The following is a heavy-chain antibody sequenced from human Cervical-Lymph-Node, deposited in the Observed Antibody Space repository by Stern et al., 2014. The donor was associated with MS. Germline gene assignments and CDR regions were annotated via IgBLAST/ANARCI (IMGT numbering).Heavy chain of an antibody. CDR1: GYKFSISW. V-gene: IGHV5-51*01. D-gene: IGHD1-14*01. CDR2: IYPGFSEP. CDR3: ARQTTAWASDV. Sequence: EVQLVESGAALIRPGASLKISCKGSGYKFSISWIAWVRQMPGKGLAWMGIIYPGFSEPRYSPSFPGPVTMSAATSTRTAYLQWSSLNASDPAMYFCARQTTAWASDVWGQGTLVTVSS. J-gene: IGHJ4*02.